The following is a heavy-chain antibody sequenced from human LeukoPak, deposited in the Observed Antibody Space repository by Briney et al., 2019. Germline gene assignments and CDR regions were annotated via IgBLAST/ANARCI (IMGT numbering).Heavy chain of an antibody. D-gene: IGHD3-3*01. J-gene: IGHJ6*02. Sequence: GGSLRLSCAASGFTVSSNYMSWVRQAPGKGLEWVSVIYSGGSTYYADSVKGRFTISRDNAKNSLYLQMNSLRAEDTAVYYCASSDFWSGYPPNYGMDVWGQGTTVTVSS. CDR2: IYSGGST. CDR3: ASSDFWSGYPPNYGMDV. V-gene: IGHV3-53*01. CDR1: GFTVSSNY.